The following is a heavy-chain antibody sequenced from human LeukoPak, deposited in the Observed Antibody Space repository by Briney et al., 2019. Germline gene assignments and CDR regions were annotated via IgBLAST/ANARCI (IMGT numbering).Heavy chain of an antibody. J-gene: IGHJ3*02. D-gene: IGHD2/OR15-2a*01. V-gene: IGHV3-30-3*01. CDR1: GFTFSSYA. CDR3: ARDVTVWDAFDI. CDR2: ISYDGSNE. Sequence: GGSLRLSCAASGFTFSSYAMHWVRQAPGKGLEWVAVISYDGSNEYYADSVKGRFTISRYNSKNTLYLQMNSLRAEDTAVYYCARDVTVWDAFDIWGQGTMVTVSS.